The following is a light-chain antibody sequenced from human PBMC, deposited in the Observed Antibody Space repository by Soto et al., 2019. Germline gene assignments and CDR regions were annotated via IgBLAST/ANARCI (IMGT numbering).Light chain of an antibody. Sequence: EIVLTQSPATLSLSPGERAALSCRASQSVSSYLAWYQQKPGQAPRLLIYDASNRATGIAARFSGSGSGTDFTLTISSLEPEDFAVYYCQHRSSWPLTFGQGTRLEIK. V-gene: IGKV3-11*01. J-gene: IGKJ5*01. CDR1: QSVSSY. CDR3: QHRSSWPLT. CDR2: DAS.